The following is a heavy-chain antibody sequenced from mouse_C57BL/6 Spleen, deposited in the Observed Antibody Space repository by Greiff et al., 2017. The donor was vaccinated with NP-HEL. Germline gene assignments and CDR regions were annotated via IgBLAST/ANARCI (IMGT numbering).Heavy chain of an antibody. D-gene: IGHD2-4*01. CDR1: GYTFTSYW. CDR2: IDPSDSET. Sequence: QVQLQQPGAELVRPGSSVKLSCKASGYTFTSYWMHWVKQRPIQGLEWIGNIDPSDSETHYNQKFKDKATLTVDKSSSTAYMQLSSLTSEDSAVYCCARLGYDCYFDYWGQGTTLTVSS. V-gene: IGHV1-52*01. CDR3: ARLGYDCYFDY. J-gene: IGHJ2*01.